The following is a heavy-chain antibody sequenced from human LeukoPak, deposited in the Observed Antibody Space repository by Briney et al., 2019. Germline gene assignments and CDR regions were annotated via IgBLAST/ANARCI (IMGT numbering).Heavy chain of an antibody. CDR3: ARDLIAVRPGWFDP. V-gene: IGHV1-18*01. CDR2: ISAYNGKT. Sequence: ASVKVSCKASGYTFTTYGINWVRQAPGQGLEWTGWISAYNGKTNYAQKFQGTVTMTTYTSTSTAYLELRSLRPDDTAIYCCARDLIAVRPGWFDPWGQGTLVTVSS. J-gene: IGHJ5*02. D-gene: IGHD6-6*01. CDR1: GYTFTTYG.